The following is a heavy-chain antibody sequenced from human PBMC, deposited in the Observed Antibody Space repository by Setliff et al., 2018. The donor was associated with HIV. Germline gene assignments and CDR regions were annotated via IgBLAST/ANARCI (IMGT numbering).Heavy chain of an antibody. CDR1: GASISSNSYY. J-gene: IGHJ4*02. Sequence: SETLSLTCSVSGASISSNSYYWGWIRQPPGKGLEWVGSIYYNGNTFYNQSLQSRVTISLDTSKNRFSLRLSSVTAADTAVYYCARGIVGGLAIDWGQGTLVTVSS. CDR3: ARGIVGGLAID. D-gene: IGHD1-26*01. V-gene: IGHV4-39*07. CDR2: IYYNGNT.